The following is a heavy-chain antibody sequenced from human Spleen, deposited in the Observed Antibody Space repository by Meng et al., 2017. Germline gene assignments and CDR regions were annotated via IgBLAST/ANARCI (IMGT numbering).Heavy chain of an antibody. Sequence: SETLSLTCTVSGGSISTDSYYWGWIRQAPGKGLEWIGNIYYSGITYYNPSLKSRVTISVDTSKNQFSLKLSSVTAADTAVYYCASLYNYDSSGYIWGQGTVVTVSS. CDR1: GGSISTDSYY. CDR3: ASLYNYDSSGYI. J-gene: IGHJ3*02. V-gene: IGHV4-39*07. D-gene: IGHD3-22*01. CDR2: IYYSGIT.